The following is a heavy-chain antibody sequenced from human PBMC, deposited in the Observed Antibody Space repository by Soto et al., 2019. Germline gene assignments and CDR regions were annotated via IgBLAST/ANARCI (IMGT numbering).Heavy chain of an antibody. J-gene: IGHJ4*02. D-gene: IGHD6-19*01. Sequence: SETLSLTCTVSGGSISSYYWSWIRQPPGKGLEWIGYIYYSGSTNYNPSLKSRVTISVDTSKNQFSLKLSSVTAADTAVYYWARAAGLPGIAVADHLDYWGQGTLVTVSS. CDR2: IYYSGST. V-gene: IGHV4-59*01. CDR1: GGSISSYY. CDR3: ARAAGLPGIAVADHLDY.